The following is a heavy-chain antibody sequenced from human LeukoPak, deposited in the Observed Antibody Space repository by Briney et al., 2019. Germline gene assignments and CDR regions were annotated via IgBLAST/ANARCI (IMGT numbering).Heavy chain of an antibody. V-gene: IGHV1-3*01. Sequence: ASVKVSCRASGYTFTSYAMHWVRQAPGQRLEWMGWINAGNGNTKYSQKFQGRVTITRDTSASTAYMELSSLRSEDTAVYYCARDLLSYYYDNSGAYLNWGQGTLVTVSS. J-gene: IGHJ4*02. CDR3: ARDLLSYYYDNSGAYLN. CDR1: GYTFTSYA. CDR2: INAGNGNT. D-gene: IGHD3-22*01.